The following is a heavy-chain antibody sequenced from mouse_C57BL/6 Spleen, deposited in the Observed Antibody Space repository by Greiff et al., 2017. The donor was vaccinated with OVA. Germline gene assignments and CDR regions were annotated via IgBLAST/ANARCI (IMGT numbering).Heavy chain of an antibody. CDR3: VRPSFITTVDGWFAY. D-gene: IGHD1-1*01. CDR2: IRSKSNNYAT. V-gene: IGHV10-1*01. Sequence: EPGGGLVQPKGSLKLSCAASGFSFNTYAMNWVRQAPGKGLEWVARIRSKSNNYATYYADSVKDRFTISRDDSESMLYLQMNNLKTEDTAMYYCVRPSFITTVDGWFAYWGQGTLVTVSA. J-gene: IGHJ3*01. CDR1: GFSFNTYA.